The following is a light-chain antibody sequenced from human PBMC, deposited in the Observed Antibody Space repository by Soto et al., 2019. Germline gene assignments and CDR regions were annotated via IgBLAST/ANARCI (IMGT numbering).Light chain of an antibody. Sequence: DIQMTQSPSSLSASIGDRITITCRASQSISTYLNWYQQKPGKAPRLLIYGASTLQNGVPSRFSGSGSATDYTLTISSLQPEDFATYYCQQSFITPPLIFGGGTKVAMK. V-gene: IGKV1-39*01. CDR3: QQSFITPPLI. J-gene: IGKJ4*01. CDR1: QSISTY. CDR2: GAS.